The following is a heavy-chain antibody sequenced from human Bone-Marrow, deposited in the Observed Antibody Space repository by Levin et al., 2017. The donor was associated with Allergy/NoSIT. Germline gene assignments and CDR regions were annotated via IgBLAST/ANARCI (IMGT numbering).Heavy chain of an antibody. D-gene: IGHD6-13*01. CDR1: GASIRNYY. CDR2: VYYSGST. V-gene: IGHV4-59*08. Sequence: SETLSLTCTVAGASIRNYYWNWIRQLPGKGLEWLGYVYYSGSTNYNPSLKGRVTMSVDPSKSQFSLKLTSVTAADTAVYYCARKYSSSGEANWFDSWGQGTLVTVSS. CDR3: ARKYSSSGEANWFDS. J-gene: IGHJ5*01.